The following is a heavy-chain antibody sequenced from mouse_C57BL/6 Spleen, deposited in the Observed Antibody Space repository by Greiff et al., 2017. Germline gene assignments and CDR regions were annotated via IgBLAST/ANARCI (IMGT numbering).Heavy chain of an antibody. D-gene: IGHD4-1*01. Sequence: DVMLVESGGGLVTPGGSLKLSCAASGFTFSDYGLHWVRQAPEKGLEGVAYISSGSSTISYADTVKGRFTISRDNAKNTLFLQMTSLRSEDTAMYYCARGNWDLLDYWGQGTTLTVAS. V-gene: IGHV5-17*01. CDR2: ISSGSSTI. CDR3: ARGNWDLLDY. J-gene: IGHJ2*01. CDR1: GFTFSDYG.